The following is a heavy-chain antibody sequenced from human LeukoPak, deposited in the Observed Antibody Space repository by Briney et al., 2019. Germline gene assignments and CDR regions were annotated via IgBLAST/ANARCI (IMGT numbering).Heavy chain of an antibody. Sequence: PGRSLRLSCAASGFTFSSYGMHWVRQAPGKGLEWVAVISYDGSNKYYADSVKGRFTISRDNSKNTLYLQMNSLRAEDTAVYYCAKNHKLCSGGSCYCGYWGQGTLVTVSS. J-gene: IGHJ4*02. CDR2: ISYDGSNK. CDR3: AKNHKLCSGGSCYCGY. D-gene: IGHD2-15*01. V-gene: IGHV3-30*18. CDR1: GFTFSSYG.